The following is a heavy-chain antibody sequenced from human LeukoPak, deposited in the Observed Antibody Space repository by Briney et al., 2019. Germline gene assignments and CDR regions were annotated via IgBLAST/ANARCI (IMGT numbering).Heavy chain of an antibody. D-gene: IGHD6-19*01. V-gene: IGHV3-30*04. CDR3: VRGSVAVAGPTDY. CDR1: GFTFSNYA. Sequence: GGSLRLPCAASGFTFSNYAMHWVRQTPGKGLEWVAVISYDGSNKYYADSVKGRYTISRDNSENTLYLQINSLRLEDSALYYCVRGSVAVAGPTDYRGQGTLVTASS. J-gene: IGHJ4*02. CDR2: ISYDGSNK.